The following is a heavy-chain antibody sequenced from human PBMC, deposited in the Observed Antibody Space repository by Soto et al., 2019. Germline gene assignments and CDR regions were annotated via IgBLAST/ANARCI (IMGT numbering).Heavy chain of an antibody. CDR3: ARDPTLAVAETYGMDV. CDR1: GGSFSGYY. D-gene: IGHD6-19*01. Sequence: SETLSLTCAVYGGSFSGYYWSWIRQPPGKGLEWIGEINHSGSTNYNPSLKSRVTISVDTSKNQFSLKLSSVTAADTAVYYCARDPTLAVAETYGMDVWGQGTTVTVSS. CDR2: INHSGST. J-gene: IGHJ6*02. V-gene: IGHV4-34*01.